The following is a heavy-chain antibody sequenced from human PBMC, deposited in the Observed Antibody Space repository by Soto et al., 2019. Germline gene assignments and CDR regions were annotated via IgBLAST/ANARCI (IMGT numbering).Heavy chain of an antibody. V-gene: IGHV3-15*01. Sequence: GSLRLSCVASGLTFNNAWMNLVLRAPGKGLEWVGRIRSKSDGGTTDYAAPVKGRFTISRDDSKNMVDLQMSSLKTEDTAIYYCTTYSGAAFEYWGQGALVTVSS. D-gene: IGHD1-26*01. CDR2: IRSKSDGGTT. CDR1: GLTFNNAW. CDR3: TTYSGAAFEY. J-gene: IGHJ4*02.